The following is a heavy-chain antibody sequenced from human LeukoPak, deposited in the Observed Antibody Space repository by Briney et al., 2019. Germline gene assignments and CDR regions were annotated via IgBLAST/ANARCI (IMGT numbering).Heavy chain of an antibody. D-gene: IGHD5-12*01. CDR2: ISSSSSYI. Sequence: GGSLRLSCAASGFTFSSYSMNWVRQAPGKGLEWVSSISSSSSYIYYADSVKGRFTISRDNFRNTLYLQMSSLRAEDSAVYYCVRGSGGNGYGYWGDNWGQGTLVTVSS. CDR1: GFTFSSYS. V-gene: IGHV3-21*01. J-gene: IGHJ4*02. CDR3: VRGSGGNGYGYWGDN.